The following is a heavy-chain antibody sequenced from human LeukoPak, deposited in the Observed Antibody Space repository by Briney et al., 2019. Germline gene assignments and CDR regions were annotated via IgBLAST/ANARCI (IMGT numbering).Heavy chain of an antibody. D-gene: IGHD5-18*01. CDR3: ARERVRGYSYGYLDY. CDR1: GFTFSSYA. Sequence: PWRSLSLSCAASGFTFSSYAMHRVRPAPGKGLEWVAVISYDGSNKYYADSVKGRFTISRDNSKNTLYLQMNSLRAEDTAVYYCARERVRGYSYGYLDYWGQGTLVTVSS. CDR2: ISYDGSNK. V-gene: IGHV3-30*04. J-gene: IGHJ4*02.